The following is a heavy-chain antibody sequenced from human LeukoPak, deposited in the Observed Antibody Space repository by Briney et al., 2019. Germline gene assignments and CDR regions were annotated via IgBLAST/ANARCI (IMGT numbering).Heavy chain of an antibody. CDR2: ISWNSGSI. J-gene: IGHJ5*02. CDR3: AKGGGVAVAGNCCDL. V-gene: IGHV3-9*01. D-gene: IGHD6-19*01. CDR1: GFTFDDYA. Sequence: GRSLRLSCAASGFTFDDYAMHWVRQAPGKGLEWVSGISWNSGSIGYADSVKGRFTISRDNAKNSLYLQMNSLRAEDTALYYCAKGGGVAVAGNCCDLWGQGTLVTVST.